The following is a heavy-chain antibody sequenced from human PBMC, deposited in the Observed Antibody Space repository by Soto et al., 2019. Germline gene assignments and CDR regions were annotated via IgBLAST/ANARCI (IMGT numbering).Heavy chain of an antibody. CDR1: GFTFDDYA. D-gene: IGHD2-2*01. Sequence: PVGSLRLSCAASGFTFDDYAMHWVRRAPGKGLEWVSGISWNSGSIGYADSVKGRFTISRDNAKNSLYLQMNSLRAEDTALYYCAKDGTSYYMDVWGKGTTVNVSS. CDR3: AKDGTSYYMDV. CDR2: ISWNSGSI. V-gene: IGHV3-9*01. J-gene: IGHJ6*03.